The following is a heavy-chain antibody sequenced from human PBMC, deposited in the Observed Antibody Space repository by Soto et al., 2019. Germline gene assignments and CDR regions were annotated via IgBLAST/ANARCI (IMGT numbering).Heavy chain of an antibody. CDR3: ARSHRRYDSSGYYYFIGACDY. Sequence: SETLSLTCTVSGGSISSSSYYWGWIRQPPGKGLEWIGNIYYSGSTYYNPSLKSRVTISVDTSKNQFSLKLSSVTAADTAVYFCARSHRRYDSSGYYYFIGACDYWGQGSLVTVSS. J-gene: IGHJ4*02. V-gene: IGHV4-39*01. CDR1: GGSISSSSYY. CDR2: IYYSGST. D-gene: IGHD3-22*01.